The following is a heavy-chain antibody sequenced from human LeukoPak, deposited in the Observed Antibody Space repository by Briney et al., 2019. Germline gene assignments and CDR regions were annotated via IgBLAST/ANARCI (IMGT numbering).Heavy chain of an antibody. J-gene: IGHJ4*02. D-gene: IGHD2-15*01. V-gene: IGHV1-18*01. CDR1: GYTFTSYG. Sequence: ASVKVSCKASGYTFTSYGISWARQAPGQGLEWMGWISAYNGNTNYAQKLQGRVTMTTDTSTSTAYMELRSLRSDDTAVYYCARAGHCSGGSCYVDYWGQGTLVTVSS. CDR3: ARAGHCSGGSCYVDY. CDR2: ISAYNGNT.